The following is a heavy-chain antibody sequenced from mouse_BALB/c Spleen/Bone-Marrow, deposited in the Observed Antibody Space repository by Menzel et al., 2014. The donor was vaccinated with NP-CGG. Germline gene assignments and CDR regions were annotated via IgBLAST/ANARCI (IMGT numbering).Heavy chain of an antibody. CDR3: ARYGNYCYAMDY. V-gene: IGHV14-3*02. CDR2: IDPANGNT. J-gene: IGHJ4*01. Sequence: VQLQQSGAELVKPGASVKLSCTASGFNIKDTYMHWVKQRPEQGLEWIGRIDPANGNTKYDPKFQGKATVTADTSSNTAYLQLSSLTSEDTAVYYCARYGNYCYAMDYWGQGTSVTVSS. D-gene: IGHD2-1*01. CDR1: GFNIKDTY.